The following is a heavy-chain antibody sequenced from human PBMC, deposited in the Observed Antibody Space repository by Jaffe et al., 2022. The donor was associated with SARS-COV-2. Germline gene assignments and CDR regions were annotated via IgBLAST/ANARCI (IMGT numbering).Heavy chain of an antibody. J-gene: IGHJ4*02. V-gene: IGHV3-7*01. D-gene: IGHD6-6*01. CDR3: SRSLNY. Sequence: EVQLVESGGGLVQPGGSLRLSCSASGFTFPDSWMDWVRQAPGKGLEWVANIKYDGTEKYYVDSVKGRFTISRDNAKNSLYLQMNSLRADDTAVYFCSRSLNYWGQGTLVTVSS. CDR2: IKYDGTEK. CDR1: GFTFPDSW.